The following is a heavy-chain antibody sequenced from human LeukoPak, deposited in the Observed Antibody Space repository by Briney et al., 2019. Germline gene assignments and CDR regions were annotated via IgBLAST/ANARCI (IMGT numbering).Heavy chain of an antibody. J-gene: IGHJ5*02. Sequence: GGSLRLSCAASGFTFSSYAMSWVRQAPGKGLEWVAVISYDGSNKYYADSVKGRFTISRDNSKNTLYLQMNSLRAEDTAVYYCAKDLVRVTTVTNNWFDPWGQGTLVTVSS. CDR2: ISYDGSNK. CDR1: GFTFSSYA. D-gene: IGHD4-17*01. V-gene: IGHV3-30*18. CDR3: AKDLVRVTTVTNNWFDP.